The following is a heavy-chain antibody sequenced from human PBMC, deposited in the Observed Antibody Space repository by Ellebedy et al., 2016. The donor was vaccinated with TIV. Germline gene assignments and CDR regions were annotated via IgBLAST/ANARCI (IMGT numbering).Heavy chain of an antibody. CDR3: ARGARGNFDP. J-gene: IGHJ5*02. CDR1: GYTFSSYY. CDR2: INPNSGGT. D-gene: IGHD3-10*01. V-gene: IGHV1-2*04. Sequence: AASVKVSCKASGYTFSSYYMHWVRQAPGQGLEWMGWINPNSGGTNYAQKFQGWVTMTRDTSISTAYMELSRLRSDDTAVYYCARGARGNFDPWGQGTLVTVSS.